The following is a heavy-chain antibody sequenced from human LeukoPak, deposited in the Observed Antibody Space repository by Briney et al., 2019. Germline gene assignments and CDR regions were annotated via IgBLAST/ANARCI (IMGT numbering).Heavy chain of an antibody. Sequence: PGGSLRLSCAASGFTFSSYAMSWVRQAPGKGLEWVSAISGSGGSTYYADSVKGRFTISRDNSKNTLYPQMNSLRAEDTAVYYCAMTSSTYYDFWSGYYFDYWGQGTLVTVSS. V-gene: IGHV3-23*01. CDR2: ISGSGGST. CDR3: AMTSSTYYDFWSGYYFDY. CDR1: GFTFSSYA. D-gene: IGHD3-3*01. J-gene: IGHJ4*02.